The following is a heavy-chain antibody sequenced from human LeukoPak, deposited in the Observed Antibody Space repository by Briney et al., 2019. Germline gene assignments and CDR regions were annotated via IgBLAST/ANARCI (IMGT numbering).Heavy chain of an antibody. D-gene: IGHD6-19*01. CDR3: ASRGWYYYFDC. V-gene: IGHV3-23*01. CDR1: GFTFSNYA. J-gene: IGHJ4*02. Sequence: GGSLRLSCAASGFTFSNYAMSRVRQAPGKGLEWVSAISGSGGSTYYADSVKGRFTISRDNSKDTLYLQMNSLRAEDTAVYYCASRGWYYYFDCWGQGTLVTVSS. CDR2: ISGSGGST.